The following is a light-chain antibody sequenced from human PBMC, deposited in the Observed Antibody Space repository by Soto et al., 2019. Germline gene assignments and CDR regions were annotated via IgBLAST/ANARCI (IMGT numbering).Light chain of an antibody. J-gene: IGLJ2*01. V-gene: IGLV2-11*01. Sequence: QSVLTQPRSVSGSPGQSVTISCTGTSSDVGGYNYVSWYQQYPGKAPKLMIYDVSKRPSGVPDRFSGSKSGNTASLTISGLQAEDEADYYCCSYAGSYFYVVFGGGTQLTVL. CDR1: SSDVGGYNY. CDR3: CSYAGSYFYVV. CDR2: DVS.